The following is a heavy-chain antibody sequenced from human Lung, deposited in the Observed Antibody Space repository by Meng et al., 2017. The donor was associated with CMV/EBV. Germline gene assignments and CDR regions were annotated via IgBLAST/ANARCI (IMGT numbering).Heavy chain of an antibody. J-gene: IGHJ4*02. CDR2: ISAYSGNT. D-gene: IGHD1-26*01. CDR3: ARVEVGITSGDY. Sequence: QVQLLKFGAEVKKPCASVEVSCKASGYTFTNYGITWVRQAPGQGLEWMGWISAYSGNTNYAQTLQGRLTMTTDTSTSTAYMELRSLRSDDTAVYYCARVEVGITSGDYWGQGTLVTVSS. V-gene: IGHV1-18*01. CDR1: GYTFTNYG.